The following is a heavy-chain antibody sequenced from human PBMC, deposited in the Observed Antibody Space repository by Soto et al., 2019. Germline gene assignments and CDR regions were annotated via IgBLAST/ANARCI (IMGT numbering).Heavy chain of an antibody. V-gene: IGHV4-39*01. Sequence: SSETLSLTCTVSGGSISDISYCWGWIRQPPGKGLQWIGCMFYSGATYYNPSLKNRVTLSVDTSNNELSLKLVSVTAPDTAVYYCARHKSGSDWLDPWGQGTLVTVSS. J-gene: IGHJ5*02. D-gene: IGHD2-15*01. CDR1: GGSISDISYC. CDR2: MFYSGAT. CDR3: ARHKSGSDWLDP.